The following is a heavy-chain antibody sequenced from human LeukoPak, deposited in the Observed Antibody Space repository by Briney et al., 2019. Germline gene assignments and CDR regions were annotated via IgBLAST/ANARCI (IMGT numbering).Heavy chain of an antibody. Sequence: VSVKVSCKVSGYTLTELSMHWVRQAPGKGLEWMGGFDPEDGETIYAQKFQGRVTMTEDTSTDTAYMELSSLRSEDTAVYYCATDRPLYYYDSSGYYFWGQGTLVTVSS. D-gene: IGHD3-22*01. J-gene: IGHJ4*02. V-gene: IGHV1-24*01. CDR3: ATDRPLYYYDSSGYYF. CDR2: FDPEDGET. CDR1: GYTLTELS.